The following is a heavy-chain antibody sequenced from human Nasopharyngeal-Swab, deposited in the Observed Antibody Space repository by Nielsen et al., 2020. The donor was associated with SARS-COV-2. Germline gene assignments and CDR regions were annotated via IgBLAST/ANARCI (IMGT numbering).Heavy chain of an antibody. CDR3: ATITPSPFDY. J-gene: IGHJ4*02. V-gene: IGHV3-48*03. Sequence: GGSLRLSCAASGFTFSSYEMNWVRQAPGKGLEWVSYISSSGSTIYYADSVKGRFTISRDNAKNSLYLQMNSLRAEDTALYYCATITPSPFDYWGQGTLVTVSS. CDR1: GFTFSSYE. D-gene: IGHD3-10*01. CDR2: ISSSGSTI.